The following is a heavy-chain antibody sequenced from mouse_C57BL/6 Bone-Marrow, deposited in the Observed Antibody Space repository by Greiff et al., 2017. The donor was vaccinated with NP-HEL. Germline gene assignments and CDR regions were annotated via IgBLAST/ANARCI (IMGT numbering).Heavy chain of an antibody. V-gene: IGHV1-4*01. CDR2: INPSSGYT. CDR3: ARGDYDGY. CDR1: GYTFTSYT. J-gene: IGHJ2*01. Sequence: QVHVKQSGAELARPGASVKMSCKASGYTFTSYTMHWVKQRPGQGLEWIGYINPSSGYTKYNQKFKDKATLTADKSSSTAYMQLSSLTSEDSAVYYCARGDYDGYWGQGTTLTVSS. D-gene: IGHD2-4*01.